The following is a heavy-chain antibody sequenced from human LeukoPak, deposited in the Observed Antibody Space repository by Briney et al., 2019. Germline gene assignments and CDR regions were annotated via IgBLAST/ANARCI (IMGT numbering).Heavy chain of an antibody. D-gene: IGHD2-2*01. Sequence: SETLSLTCTVSGGSISSSSYYWGWIRQPPGKGLEWIGSVYYSGSTYYNPSLKSRVTISVDTSKNQFSLKLSSVNAEDTAVYYCARHSTAPLTNFDYWGQGTLVTVSS. V-gene: IGHV4-39*01. CDR1: GGSISSSSYY. J-gene: IGHJ4*02. CDR2: VYYSGST. CDR3: ARHSTAPLTNFDY.